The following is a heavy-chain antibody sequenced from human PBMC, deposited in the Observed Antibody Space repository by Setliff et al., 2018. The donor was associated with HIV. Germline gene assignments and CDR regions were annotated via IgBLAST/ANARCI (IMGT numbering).Heavy chain of an antibody. D-gene: IGHD4-17*01. V-gene: IGHV4-39*07. CDR2: IYYSGSTS. J-gene: IGHJ5*02. Sequence: SETLSLTCTVSGGSISSSSYCWGWIRQPPGKGLEWIGSIYYSGSTSYYNPSLKSRVSMSVDTSKNQFSLKLTSVTAADTAVYYCARSVTFLVDWFDPWGRGTLVTVSS. CDR1: GGSISSSSYC. CDR3: ARSVTFLVDWFDP.